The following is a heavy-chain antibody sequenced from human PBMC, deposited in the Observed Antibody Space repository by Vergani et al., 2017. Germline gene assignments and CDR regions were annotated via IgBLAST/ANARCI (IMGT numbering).Heavy chain of an antibody. CDR1: GFTVSSNY. Sequence: EVQLVESGGGLIQPGGSLRLSCAASGFTVSSNYMSWVRQAPGKGLEWVANIKQDGSEKYYVDSVKGRFTISRDNAKNSLYLQMNSLRAEDTAGYYCARGEASSGWYGYYYYGMDVWGQGTTVTVAS. CDR2: IKQDGSEK. J-gene: IGHJ6*02. V-gene: IGHV3-7*03. D-gene: IGHD6-19*01. CDR3: ARGEASSGWYGYYYYGMDV.